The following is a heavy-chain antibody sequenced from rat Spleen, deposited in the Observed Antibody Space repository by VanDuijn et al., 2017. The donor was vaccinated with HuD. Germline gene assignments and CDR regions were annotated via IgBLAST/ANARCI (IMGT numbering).Heavy chain of an antibody. CDR1: GFTFSDYN. J-gene: IGHJ4*01. CDR2: IIYDGSRT. CDR3: ATLLTTVVRGYVMDA. V-gene: IGHV5S10*01. D-gene: IGHD1-3*01. Sequence: EVQLVESGGGLVQPGRSLKLSCAASGFTFSDYNMAWVRQAPKKGLEWVATIIYDGSRTYYRDSVKGRFTISRDNAKSTLYLQMDSLRSEDTATYYCATLLTTVVRGYVMDAWGQGASVTVSS.